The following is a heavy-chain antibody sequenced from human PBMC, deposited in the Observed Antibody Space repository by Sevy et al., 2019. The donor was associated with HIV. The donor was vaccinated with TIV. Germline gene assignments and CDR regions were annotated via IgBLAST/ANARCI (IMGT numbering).Heavy chain of an antibody. D-gene: IGHD6-13*01. CDR3: ATTPRAAAGMAEWDNADY. J-gene: IGHJ4*02. Sequence: GGSLRLSCAASGFTFSSYAMSWVRQAPGKGLEWVSAISGSGGSTYYADSVKGRFTISRDNSKNTLYLQMNSLRAEDTAVYYCATTPRAAAGMAEWDNADYWGQGTLVTVSS. V-gene: IGHV3-23*01. CDR1: GFTFSSYA. CDR2: ISGSGGST.